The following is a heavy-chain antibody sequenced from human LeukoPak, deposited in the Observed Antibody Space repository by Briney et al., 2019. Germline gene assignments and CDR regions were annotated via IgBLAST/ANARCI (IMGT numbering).Heavy chain of an antibody. V-gene: IGHV1-18*04. CDR1: GYTFTSYG. J-gene: IGHJ4*02. Sequence: GASVKVSCKASGYTFTSYGISWVRQAPGQGLEWMGWISAYNGNTNYAQKLQGRVTMTTDTSTSTAYMELRSLRSDDTAVYYCARGRGVYGQWLDLDYWGQGTLVTVSS. D-gene: IGHD6-19*01. CDR3: ARGRGVYGQWLDLDY. CDR2: ISAYNGNT.